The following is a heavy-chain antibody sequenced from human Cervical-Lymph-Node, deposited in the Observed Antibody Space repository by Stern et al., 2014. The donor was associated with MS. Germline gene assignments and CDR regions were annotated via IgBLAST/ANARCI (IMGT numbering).Heavy chain of an antibody. CDR1: GFAFSDYY. Sequence: DQLVESGGGLVKPGGSLRLSCAASGFAFSDYYMSWIRQAPGKVLQWVSYISSGGNTIYYADSVKGRFTISRDNAKSTLYLQMHSLRAEDTAFYYCASAGLPCMAAGGSCFDYWGQGTLVTVSS. V-gene: IGHV3-11*01. CDR3: ASAGLPCMAAGGSCFDY. CDR2: ISSGGNTI. J-gene: IGHJ4*02. D-gene: IGHD6-13*01.